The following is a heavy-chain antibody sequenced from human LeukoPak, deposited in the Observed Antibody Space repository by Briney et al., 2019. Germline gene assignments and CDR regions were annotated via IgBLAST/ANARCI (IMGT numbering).Heavy chain of an antibody. J-gene: IGHJ6*02. CDR3: AKFEYGLYYYYGLDV. V-gene: IGHV3-23*01. D-gene: IGHD4/OR15-4a*01. CDR1: GITFSSYA. Sequence: GGSLRLSCAASGITFSSYAMSWVRQAPGKGLEWVSGISGSGGSTYYADSVKGRFTISRDNSKNTLYLQMNSLRAEDTAVYYCAKFEYGLYYYYGLDVWGQGTTVTVSS. CDR2: ISGSGGST.